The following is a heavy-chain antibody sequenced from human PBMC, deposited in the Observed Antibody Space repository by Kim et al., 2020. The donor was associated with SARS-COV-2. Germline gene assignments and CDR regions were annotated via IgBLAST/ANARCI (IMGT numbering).Heavy chain of an antibody. Sequence: NPSLKSRVTMSVDKSKNQFSLKLNSVIAADTALYYCARGYSTGWYSIHFDYWGQGTLVTVSS. D-gene: IGHD6-19*01. V-gene: IGHV4-4*02. J-gene: IGHJ4*02. CDR3: ARGYSTGWYSIHFDY.